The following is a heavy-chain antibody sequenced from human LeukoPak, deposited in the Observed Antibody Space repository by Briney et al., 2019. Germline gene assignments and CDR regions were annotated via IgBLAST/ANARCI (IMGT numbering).Heavy chain of an antibody. CDR3: ARGIWKGNPRIDP. Sequence: PSETLSLTCAVYGGSFSGYYWSWIRQPPGKGLEWIGEINHSGSTNYNPSLKSRVTISVDTSKNQFSLKLSSVTAADTAVYYCARGIWKGNPRIDPWGQGTLVTVSS. CDR2: INHSGST. D-gene: IGHD1-14*01. CDR1: GGSFSGYY. J-gene: IGHJ5*02. V-gene: IGHV4-34*01.